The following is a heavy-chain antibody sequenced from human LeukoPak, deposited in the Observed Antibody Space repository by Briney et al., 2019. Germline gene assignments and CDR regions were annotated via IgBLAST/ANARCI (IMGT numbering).Heavy chain of an antibody. CDR1: GFTFSNYA. D-gene: IGHD6-13*01. CDR3: AKQCPSSSWWGTFDY. Sequence: GGSLRLSCAASGFTFSNYAMSWVRQAPGKGLEWVSAICGRGGSTYYADPVKGGFTIFRETYKNTLHLQMNSLTAEATAVFYCAKQCPSSSWWGTFDYWPQGTRVRVPS. V-gene: IGHV3-23*01. J-gene: IGHJ4*02. CDR2: ICGRGGST.